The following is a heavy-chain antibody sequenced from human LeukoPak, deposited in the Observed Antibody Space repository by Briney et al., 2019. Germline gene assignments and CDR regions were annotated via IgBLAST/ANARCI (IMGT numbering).Heavy chain of an antibody. CDR2: IPYDGSNK. D-gene: IGHD3-22*01. V-gene: IGHV3-30*18. J-gene: IGHJ4*02. Sequence: GGSLRLSCAASGFTFSSYGMHWVRQAPGKGLEWVAVIPYDGSNKYYADSVKGRFTISRDNSKNTLYLQMNSLRAEDTAVYYCAKDAEDVTYYYDSSGYCFDYWGQGTLVTVSS. CDR3: AKDAEDVTYYYDSSGYCFDY. CDR1: GFTFSSYG.